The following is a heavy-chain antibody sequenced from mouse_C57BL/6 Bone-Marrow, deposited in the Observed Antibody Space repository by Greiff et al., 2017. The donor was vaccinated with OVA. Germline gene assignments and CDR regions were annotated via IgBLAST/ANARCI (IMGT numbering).Heavy chain of an antibody. V-gene: IGHV7-3*01. CDR3: ARYGDPWYFDV. CDR2: IRNKANGYTT. J-gene: IGHJ1*03. D-gene: IGHD3-3*01. CDR1: GFTFTDYY. Sequence: EVKVVESGGGLVQPGGSLSLSCAASGFTFTDYYMSWVRQPPGKALEWLGFIRNKANGYTTEYSASVKGRFTISRDNSQSILYLQMNALRAEDSATYYCARYGDPWYFDVWGTGTTVTVSS.